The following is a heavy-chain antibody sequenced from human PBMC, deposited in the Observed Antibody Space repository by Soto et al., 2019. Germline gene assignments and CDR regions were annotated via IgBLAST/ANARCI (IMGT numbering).Heavy chain of an antibody. CDR2: ISWNSGSI. D-gene: IGHD5-12*01. CDR1: GFTFDDYA. CDR3: AKDIVATILRYAFDI. Sequence: GGSLRLSCAASGFTFDDYAMHWVRQAPGKGLEWVSGISWNSGSIGYADSVKGRFTISRDNAKNSLYLQMNSLRAEDTALYYCAKDIVATILRYAFDIWGQGTMVTVSS. J-gene: IGHJ3*02. V-gene: IGHV3-9*01.